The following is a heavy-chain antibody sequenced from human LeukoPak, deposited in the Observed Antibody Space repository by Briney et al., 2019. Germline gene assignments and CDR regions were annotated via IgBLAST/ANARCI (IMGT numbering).Heavy chain of an antibody. D-gene: IGHD3-10*01. J-gene: IGHJ4*02. CDR1: GGSISSGSYY. Sequence: SETLSLTCTVSGGSISSGSYYWSWIRQPPGKGLEWIGYIYYTGSPNYNPSLKSRVTISIDTSKNQFSLKLSSVTAADTAVYYCAREGAYYGSGSWYYFDYWGQGTLVTVSS. CDR3: AREGAYYGSGSWYYFDY. V-gene: IGHV4-61*01. CDR2: IYYTGSP.